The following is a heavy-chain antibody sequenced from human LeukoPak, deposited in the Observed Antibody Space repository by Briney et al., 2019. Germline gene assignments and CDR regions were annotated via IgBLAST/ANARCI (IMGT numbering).Heavy chain of an antibody. D-gene: IGHD6-19*01. J-gene: IGHJ4*02. V-gene: IGHV4-59*08. Sequence: PSETLSLTCTVSGGSISSYYWSWIRQPPGKGLEWIGYIYYSGSTNYNPSLKSRVTISVDTSENQFSLKLSSVTAADTAVYYCARRGAVAGNFDYWGQGTLVTVSS. CDR3: ARRGAVAGNFDY. CDR1: GGSISSYY. CDR2: IYYSGST.